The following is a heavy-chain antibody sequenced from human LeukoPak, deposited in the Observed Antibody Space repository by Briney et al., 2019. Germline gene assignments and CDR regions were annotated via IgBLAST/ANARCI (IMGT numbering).Heavy chain of an antibody. CDR2: TYYRSKWYN. CDR1: GDSVSSNSAA. J-gene: IGHJ6*02. V-gene: IGHV6-1*01. Sequence: SQTLSLTCVISGDSVSSNSAAWNWIRQSPSRGLEWLGRTYYRSKWYNDYAGYVKSRITINPYTSKNQFSLQLNSVTPEDTAVYYCARGGTTAAGMDVWGQGTTVTVSS. D-gene: IGHD1-1*01. CDR3: ARGGTTAAGMDV.